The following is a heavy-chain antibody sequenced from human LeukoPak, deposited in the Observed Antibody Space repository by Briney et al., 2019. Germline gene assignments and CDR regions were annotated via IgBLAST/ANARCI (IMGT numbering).Heavy chain of an antibody. J-gene: IGHJ4*02. D-gene: IGHD7-27*01. CDR1: GFTFDDFA. CDR2: SSWIGGST. Sequence: PGGSLRLSCAISGFTFDDFALHWVRQVPGEGLEWGSFSSWIGGSTDYVDSVKGRFTISRDNSKDSLYLQMNSLRAEDTALYYCVRSRAASLGYFDYWGQGTLVTVSS. CDR3: VRSRAASLGYFDY. V-gene: IGHV3-43D*03.